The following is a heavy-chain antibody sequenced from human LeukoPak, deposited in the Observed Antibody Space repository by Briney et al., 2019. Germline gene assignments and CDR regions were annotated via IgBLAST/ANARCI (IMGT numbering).Heavy chain of an antibody. CDR3: ARAVRDRDYVWGSYRYTFDY. Sequence: SETLSLTCTVSGGSISSGDYYWSWIRQPPGKGLEWIGYIYYSGSTYYNPSLKSRVTISVDTSKNQFSLKLSSVTAADTAVYYCARAVRDRDYVWGSYRYTFDYWGQGTLVTVSS. CDR1: GGSISSGDYY. CDR2: IYYSGST. J-gene: IGHJ4*02. V-gene: IGHV4-30-4*01. D-gene: IGHD3-16*02.